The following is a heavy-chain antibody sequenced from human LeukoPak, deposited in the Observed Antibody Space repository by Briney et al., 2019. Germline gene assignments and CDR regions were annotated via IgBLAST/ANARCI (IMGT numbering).Heavy chain of an antibody. Sequence: GGSLRLSCAASGFTVSSNYMSWVRQAPGKGLEWVSAIYSGGSTYYADSVKGRFTISRDNSKNTLYLQMNSLRAEDTAVYYCARGKTVLRYFDWFFDYWGQGTLVTVSS. CDR2: IYSGGST. CDR1: GFTVSSNY. V-gene: IGHV3-66*01. D-gene: IGHD3-9*01. J-gene: IGHJ4*02. CDR3: ARGKTVLRYFDWFFDY.